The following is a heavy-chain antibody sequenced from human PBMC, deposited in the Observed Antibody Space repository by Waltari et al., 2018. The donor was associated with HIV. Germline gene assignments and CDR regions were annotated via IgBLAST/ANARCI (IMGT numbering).Heavy chain of an antibody. V-gene: IGHV4-39*01. CDR3: ARQHGRPADV. Sequence: QLQLQESGTGLVKPSETLSLTCIVSGDSIISTAYYWAWFRQAPGEGLEGIGSMYYSGNTYYNPSLKSRITRSVDTSNNRFSLRLTSVTAADTAVYYCARQHGRPADVWGQGTTVIVSS. D-gene: IGHD2-8*01. CDR2: MYYSGNT. J-gene: IGHJ6*02. CDR1: GDSIISTAYY.